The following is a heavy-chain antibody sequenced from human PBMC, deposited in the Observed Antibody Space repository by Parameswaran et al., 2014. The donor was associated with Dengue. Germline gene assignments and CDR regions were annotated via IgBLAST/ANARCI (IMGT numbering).Heavy chain of an antibody. Sequence: KWIRQPPGKGLEWVSSISSSSSYIYYADSVKGRFTISRDNAKNSLYLQMNSLRAEDTAVYYCARESGLNDFWSGYFDYYYYGMDVWGQGTTVPSP. D-gene: IGHD3-3*01. CDR2: ISSSSSYI. V-gene: IGHV3-21*01. CDR3: ARESGLNDFWSGYFDYYYYGMDV. J-gene: IGHJ6*02.